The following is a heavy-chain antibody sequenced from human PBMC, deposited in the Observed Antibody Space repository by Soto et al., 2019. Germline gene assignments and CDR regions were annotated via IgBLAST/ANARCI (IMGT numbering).Heavy chain of an antibody. V-gene: IGHV3-74*01. D-gene: IGHD3-10*01. CDR3: ARDRWGGGRDMDV. CDR1: GFTFSTYW. CDR2: INSDGIST. J-gene: IGHJ6*02. Sequence: EVQLVESGGGLVQPGGSLRLSCAASGFTFSTYWIHWVRQAPGKGLVWVSRINSDGISTNYADSVKGRFTISRDNAKNTRFLQMNSLRAEDTAVYYCARDRWGGGRDMDVWGQGTTVTVSS.